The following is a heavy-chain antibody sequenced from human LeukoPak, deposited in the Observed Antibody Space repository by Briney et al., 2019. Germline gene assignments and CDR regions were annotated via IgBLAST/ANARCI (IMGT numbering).Heavy chain of an antibody. D-gene: IGHD2-15*01. CDR3: AREGKYCSGGTCYGTIFDY. CDR2: INHSGST. J-gene: IGHJ4*02. V-gene: IGHV4-34*01. Sequence: SETLSLTCAVYGGSFSGYYWSWIRQPPGKGLEWIGEINHSGSTNYNPSLKSRVTISVDTSKNQFSLKLNSVTAADTAVYFCAREGKYCSGGTCYGTIFDYWGQGTLVTVSS. CDR1: GGSFSGYY.